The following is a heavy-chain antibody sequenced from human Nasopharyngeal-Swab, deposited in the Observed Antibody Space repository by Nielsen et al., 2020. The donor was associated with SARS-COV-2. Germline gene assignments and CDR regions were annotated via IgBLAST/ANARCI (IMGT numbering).Heavy chain of an antibody. Sequence: GESLKISCAASGFTFSDYYMSWIRQAPGKGLEWVSYISSSSSYTNYADSVKGRFTISRDNSKNTLYLQMNSLRAEDTAVYYCARDGGLWFYYFDYWGQGTLVTVSS. V-gene: IGHV3-11*06. CDR1: GFTFSDYY. CDR2: ISSSSSYT. D-gene: IGHD3-10*01. CDR3: ARDGGLWFYYFDY. J-gene: IGHJ4*02.